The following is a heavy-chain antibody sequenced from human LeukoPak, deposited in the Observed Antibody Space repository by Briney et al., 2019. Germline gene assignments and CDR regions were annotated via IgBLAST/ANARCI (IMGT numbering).Heavy chain of an antibody. CDR1: GYTFTGYY. Sequence: ASVKVSCKASGYTFTGYYMHWVRQAPGQGLEGMGYIYPNSGATKYAQKFQGRVTITRDTSISTASMELSGLGSDDTAVYYCGTLLSNGPFDYWGQGSLVTVSS. J-gene: IGHJ4*02. CDR3: GTLLSNGPFDY. CDR2: IYPNSGAT. V-gene: IGHV1-2*02.